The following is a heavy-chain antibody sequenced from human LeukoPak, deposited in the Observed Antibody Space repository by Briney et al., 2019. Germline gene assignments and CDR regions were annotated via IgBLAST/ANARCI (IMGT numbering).Heavy chain of an antibody. J-gene: IGHJ4*02. CDR1: GGSLSSYY. V-gene: IGHV4-59*01. Sequence: LETLSLTRIVSGGSLSSYYWSWIRPPPGKGLEWIGYIYYSGSTNYNPSLKSRVTISVDTSKNQFSLKLSSVTAADTAVYYCARGVDCSGDSCYLFDYWGQGTLVTVSS. D-gene: IGHD2-15*01. CDR2: IYYSGST. CDR3: ARGVDCSGDSCYLFDY.